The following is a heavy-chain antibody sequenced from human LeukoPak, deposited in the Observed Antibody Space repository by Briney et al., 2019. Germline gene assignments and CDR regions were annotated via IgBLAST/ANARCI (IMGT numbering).Heavy chain of an antibody. J-gene: IGHJ4*02. D-gene: IGHD3-3*01. CDR1: GGSISSYY. Sequence: SETLPLTCTVSGGSISSYYWSWIRQPPGKGLEWIGYIYYSGSTNYNPSLKSRVTISVDTSKNQFSLKLSSVTAADTAVYYCARGLFGVFDYWGQGTLVTVSS. V-gene: IGHV4-59*01. CDR3: ARGLFGVFDY. CDR2: IYYSGST.